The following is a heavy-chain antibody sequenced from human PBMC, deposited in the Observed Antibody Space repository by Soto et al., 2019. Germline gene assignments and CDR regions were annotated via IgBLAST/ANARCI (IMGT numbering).Heavy chain of an antibody. Sequence: GGSLRLSCAASGFTFDDYAMHWVRQAPGKGLEWVSGISWNSGSIGYADSVKGRFTISRDNAKNSLYLQMNSLRAEDTALYYCARVGGSRILIYYYYYMDVWGKGTTVTVSS. D-gene: IGHD2-15*01. CDR1: GFTFDDYA. J-gene: IGHJ6*03. CDR3: ARVGGSRILIYYYYYMDV. V-gene: IGHV3-9*01. CDR2: ISWNSGSI.